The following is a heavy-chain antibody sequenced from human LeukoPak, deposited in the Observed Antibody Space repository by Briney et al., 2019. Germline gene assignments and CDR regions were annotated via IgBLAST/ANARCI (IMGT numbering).Heavy chain of an antibody. V-gene: IGHV1-69*05. Sequence: GASVKVSCKASGGTFSSYAISWVRQAPGQGLEWMGGIIPIFGTANYAQKFQGRVTITTDESTSTAYMELSSLRSEDTAVYYCARARGYYDTLDVWGKGTTVTVSS. J-gene: IGHJ6*04. CDR1: GGTFSSYA. CDR3: ARARGYYDTLDV. CDR2: IIPIFGTA. D-gene: IGHD3-3*01.